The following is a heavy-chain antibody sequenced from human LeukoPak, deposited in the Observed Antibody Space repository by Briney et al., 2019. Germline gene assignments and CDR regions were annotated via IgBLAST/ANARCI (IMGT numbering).Heavy chain of an antibody. CDR1: GGSISSHY. J-gene: IGHJ3*02. CDR2: IYYSGST. V-gene: IGHV4-59*11. CDR3: ARVRSGGAFDI. Sequence: SETLSLTCTVSGGSISSHYWSWLRQPPGKGLEWIGYIYYSGSTNYNPSLKSRVTVSVDTSKNQFSLKLSSVTAADTAVYYCARVRSGGAFDIWGQGTMVTVSS.